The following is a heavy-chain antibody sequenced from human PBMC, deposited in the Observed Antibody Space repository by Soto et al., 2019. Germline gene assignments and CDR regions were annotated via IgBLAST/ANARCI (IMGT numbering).Heavy chain of an antibody. V-gene: IGHV1-69*13. CDR1: GGTFSSYP. CDR2: IIPIFGTA. D-gene: IGHD4-4*01. Sequence: SVKVSCKASGGTFSSYPISWVRQAPGQGLEWMGGIIPIFGTANYAQKFQGRVTITADESTSTAYMELSSLRSEDTAVYYCARGEQYSNHTVFSLTHYYYYGMDVWGQGTTVTVSS. J-gene: IGHJ6*02. CDR3: ARGEQYSNHTVFSLTHYYYYGMDV.